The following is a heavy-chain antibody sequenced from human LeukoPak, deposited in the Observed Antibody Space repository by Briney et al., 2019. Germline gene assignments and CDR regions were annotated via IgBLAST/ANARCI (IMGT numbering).Heavy chain of an antibody. V-gene: IGHV4-59*01. CDR3: AISPNYYDSLQY. Sequence: PSETLSLTCTVSGGSISSYYWSWIRQPPGKGLEWIGYIYYSGSTNYNPSLESRVTISVDTSKNQFSLKLSSVTAADTAVYYCAISPNYYDSLQYWGQGTLVTVSS. J-gene: IGHJ4*02. D-gene: IGHD3-22*01. CDR1: GGSISSYY. CDR2: IYYSGST.